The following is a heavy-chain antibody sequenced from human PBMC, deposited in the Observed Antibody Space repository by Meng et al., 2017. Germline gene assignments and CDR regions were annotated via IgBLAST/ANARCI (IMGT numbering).Heavy chain of an antibody. J-gene: IGHJ5*02. Sequence: QVRRVQSAGEVKKHGAAVKVSCKASGGTFSSYAISWVRQAPGQGLEWMGGIIPIFATANYAQKFQGRVTITADESTSTAYMELSSLRSEDTAAYYCAKEVDNWFDPWGQGTLVTVSS. CDR1: GGTFSSYA. CDR3: AKEVDNWFDP. CDR2: IIPIFATA. D-gene: IGHD2-15*01. V-gene: IGHV1-69*01.